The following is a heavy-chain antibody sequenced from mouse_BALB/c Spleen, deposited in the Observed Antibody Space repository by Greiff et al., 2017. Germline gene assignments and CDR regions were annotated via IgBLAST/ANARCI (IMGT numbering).Heavy chain of an antibody. D-gene: IGHD4-1*01. J-gene: IGHJ4*01. Sequence: EVQRVESGGGLVQPGGSRKLSCAASGFTFSSFGMHWVRQAPEKGLEWVAYISSGSSTIYYADTVKGRFTISRDNPKNTLFLQMTSLRSEDTAMYYCARSTGTGAMDYWGQGTSVTVAS. CDR3: ARSTGTGAMDY. CDR2: ISSGSSTI. V-gene: IGHV5-17*02. CDR1: GFTFSSFG.